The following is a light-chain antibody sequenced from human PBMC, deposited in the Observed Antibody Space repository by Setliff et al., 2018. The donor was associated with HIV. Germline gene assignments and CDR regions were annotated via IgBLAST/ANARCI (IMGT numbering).Light chain of an antibody. CDR2: EVS. Sequence: QSALTQPPSASGSPGQSVTISCTGTSSDVGGYNYVSWYQQHPGKAPKLLIYEVSERPSGVPDRFSGSKSGNTASLTVSGLQAEDEADYYCTSYTRTNTYVFGTGTKVTVL. CDR3: TSYTRTNTYV. J-gene: IGLJ1*01. CDR1: SSDVGGYNY. V-gene: IGLV2-8*01.